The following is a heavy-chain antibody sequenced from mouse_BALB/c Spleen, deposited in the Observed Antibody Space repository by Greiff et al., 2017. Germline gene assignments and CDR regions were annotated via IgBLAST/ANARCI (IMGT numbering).Heavy chain of an antibody. CDR1: EYEFPSHD. Sequence: EVNVVESGGGLVQPGESLKISCESNEYEFPSHDMSWVRKTPEKRLELVAAINSDGGSTYYPDTMERRFIISRDNTKKTLYLQMSSLRSEDTALYYCARHVLGYDGTMDYWGQGTSVTVSS. D-gene: IGHD2-14*01. CDR2: INSDGGST. J-gene: IGHJ4*01. CDR3: ARHVLGYDGTMDY. V-gene: IGHV5-2*01.